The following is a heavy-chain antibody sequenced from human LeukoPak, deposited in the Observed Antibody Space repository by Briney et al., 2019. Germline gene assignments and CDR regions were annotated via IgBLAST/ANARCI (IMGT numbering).Heavy chain of an antibody. CDR3: ASKSRGVHYYDSSGYLDY. J-gene: IGHJ4*02. V-gene: IGHV4-39*01. D-gene: IGHD3-22*01. CDR2: IYYSGST. CDR1: GGSISSSSYY. Sequence: ETLSLTCTVSGGSISSSSYYWGWIRQPPGKGLEWIGSIYYSGSTYYNPSLKSRVTISVDTSKNQFSLKLSSVTAADTAVYYCASKSRGVHYYDSSGYLDYWGQGTLVTVSS.